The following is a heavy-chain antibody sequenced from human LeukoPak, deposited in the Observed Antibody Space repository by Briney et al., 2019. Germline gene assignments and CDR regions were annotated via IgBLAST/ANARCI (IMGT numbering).Heavy chain of an antibody. D-gene: IGHD6-19*01. J-gene: IGHJ3*02. Sequence: GGSLRLSCAASGFTVSSTYVTWVRQAPGKGLDWVSVIYTGGHIYYADSVKGRFTISSDNSKNTVYLQMSNLRAEDTAVYYCARDRRSGWGHAFDIWGHGTMVTVSS. V-gene: IGHV3-53*01. CDR1: GFTVSSTY. CDR2: IYTGGHI. CDR3: ARDRRSGWGHAFDI.